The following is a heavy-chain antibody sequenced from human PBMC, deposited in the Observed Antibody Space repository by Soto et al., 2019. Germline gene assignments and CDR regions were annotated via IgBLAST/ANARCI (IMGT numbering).Heavy chain of an antibody. CDR1: GGSFSGYF. CDR2: INHSGIT. CDR3: VKGPYNYNPRYFAY. Sequence: SETLSLTCTVSGGSFSGYFWTWIRQPPGKGLEWLAEINHSGITNYNPSVESRVSMSVDTSKNQFSLRLYSVTAANTFLFYCVKGPYNYNPRYFAYWGKGTLVPVSS. V-gene: IGHV4-34*01. D-gene: IGHD1-20*01. J-gene: IGHJ4*02.